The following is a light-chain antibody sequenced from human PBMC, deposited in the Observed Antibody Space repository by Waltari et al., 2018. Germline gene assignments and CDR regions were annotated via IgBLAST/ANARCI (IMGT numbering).Light chain of an antibody. V-gene: IGLV1-47*01. CDR1: SSNIGSSF. CDR3: AAWDDSLTVR. CDR2: RND. Sequence: QSVLTQPPSASGTPGQRVTISCSGSSSNIGSSFVCWYQHLPATAPKLLIYRNDPRPAGVPDRFSGSRSGTSASLAISGLRSEDEADYYCAAWDDSLTVRFGGGTKLTVL. J-gene: IGLJ3*02.